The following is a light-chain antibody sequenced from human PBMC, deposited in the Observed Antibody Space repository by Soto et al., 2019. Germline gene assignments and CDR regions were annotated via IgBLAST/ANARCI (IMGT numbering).Light chain of an antibody. CDR2: GTS. J-gene: IGLJ3*02. V-gene: IGLV1-40*01. Sequence: QSVLTQPPSVSGAPGQRVTISCTGSSSNIGAGYDVHWYQQLPGTAPKLLIYGTSNRPSGVPDRFSGSKSGTSASLAITGLQADYEADYYCQSYDSSLSGSVFGGGTKLTVL. CDR3: QSYDSSLSGSV. CDR1: SSNIGAGYD.